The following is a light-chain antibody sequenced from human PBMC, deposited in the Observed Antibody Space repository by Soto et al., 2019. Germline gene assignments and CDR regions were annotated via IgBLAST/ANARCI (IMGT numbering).Light chain of an antibody. CDR1: ERVSSN. Sequence: IVMTQSPATLSVSPGERATLSCRASERVSSNLAWYQQKPGQAPRLLLYATSTRAMGIPARFRGSGSGTEFTLTISSLQSDDLAVYYCHQYHNWPRTFGKGPKVEIK. CDR2: ATS. J-gene: IGKJ1*01. CDR3: HQYHNWPRT. V-gene: IGKV3D-15*01.